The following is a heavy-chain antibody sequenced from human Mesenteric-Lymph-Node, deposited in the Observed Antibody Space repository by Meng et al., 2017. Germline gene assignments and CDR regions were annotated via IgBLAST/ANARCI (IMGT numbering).Heavy chain of an antibody. V-gene: IGHV5-51*01. CDR2: IYPGDSDT. Sequence: GESLKISCKGSGYSFTSSWIGWVRQMPGKGLEWMGIIYPGDSDTRYSPSFQGQVTISADRSISTAYLQWSSLKASDTAIYYCAGLGGAPGKMGTFDYWGQGTRVTSFS. CDR1: GYSFTSSW. J-gene: IGHJ4*02. D-gene: IGHD3-16*01. CDR3: AGLGGAPGKMGTFDY.